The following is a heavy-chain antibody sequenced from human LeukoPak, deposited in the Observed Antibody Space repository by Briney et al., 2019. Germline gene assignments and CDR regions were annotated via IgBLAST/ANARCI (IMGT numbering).Heavy chain of an antibody. CDR2: ISAYNGNT. Sequence: ASVKVSCKASGYTFTSYGISWVRQAPGQGLEWMGWISAYNGNTNYAQKLQGRVTMTIDTSTSTAYIELRSLRSDDTAVYYCARESGYSSSWYHYWGQGTLVTVSS. CDR1: GYTFTSYG. D-gene: IGHD6-13*01. CDR3: ARESGYSSSWYHY. J-gene: IGHJ4*02. V-gene: IGHV1-18*01.